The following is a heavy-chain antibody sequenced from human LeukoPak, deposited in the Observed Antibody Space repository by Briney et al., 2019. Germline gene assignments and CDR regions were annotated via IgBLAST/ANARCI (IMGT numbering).Heavy chain of an antibody. CDR3: ARDKIVGATYFDY. V-gene: IGHV3-30*03. J-gene: IGHJ4*02. CDR1: GFSFRSYG. CDR2: ISYDGSNK. D-gene: IGHD1-26*01. Sequence: GRSLRLSCAASGFSFRSYGMHWVRQAPGKGLEWVAVISYDGSNKYYADSVKGRFTISRDNAKNSLYLQMNSLRAEDTAVYYCARDKIVGATYFDYWGQGTLVTVSS.